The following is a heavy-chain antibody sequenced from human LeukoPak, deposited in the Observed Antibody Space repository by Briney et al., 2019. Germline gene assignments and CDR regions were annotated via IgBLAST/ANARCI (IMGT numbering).Heavy chain of an antibody. V-gene: IGHV3-21*01. CDR1: GFPFSLCS. J-gene: IGHJ4*02. CDR3: VSFYETY. Sequence: GGSLRLSCSASGFPFSLCSMNWVRQAPGKGLEWVSSISSSSSYKYYADSLQGRFTISRDNAKSSVYLQMNNLRAEDTAVYYCVSFYETYWGRGTLVTVSS. CDR2: ISSSSSYK. D-gene: IGHD2/OR15-2a*01.